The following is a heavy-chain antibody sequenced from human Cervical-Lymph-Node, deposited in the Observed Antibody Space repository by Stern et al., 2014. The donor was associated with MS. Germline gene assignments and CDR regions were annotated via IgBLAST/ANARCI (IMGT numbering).Heavy chain of an antibody. Sequence: QLVQSGPEVKKPGTSVKVSCKASGITFSHSAIQWLRQARGQRPEWIGWVVVFNGDVNSAPRFQERVTITRDMSTSTVYMELRSLRSEDTAIYYCASERYTYYDDQRPPGGFDPWGQGTLVTVSS. CDR1: GITFSHSA. V-gene: IGHV1-58*02. CDR2: VVVFNGDV. D-gene: IGHD3-3*01. CDR3: ASERYTYYDDQRPPGGFDP. J-gene: IGHJ5*02.